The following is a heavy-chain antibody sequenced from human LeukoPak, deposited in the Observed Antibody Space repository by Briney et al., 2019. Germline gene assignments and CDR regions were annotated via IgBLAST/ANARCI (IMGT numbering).Heavy chain of an antibody. D-gene: IGHD3-10*01. Sequence: ASVKVSCKASGGTFSSYAISWVRQAPGQGLEWMGGIIPIFGTANYAQKFQGRVTITADESTSTAYMELSSLRSEDMAVYYCARDGRGSITMVRGVIIRFDYWGQGTLVTVSS. V-gene: IGHV1-69*13. CDR3: ARDGRGSITMVRGVIIRFDY. CDR2: IIPIFGTA. CDR1: GGTFSSYA. J-gene: IGHJ4*02.